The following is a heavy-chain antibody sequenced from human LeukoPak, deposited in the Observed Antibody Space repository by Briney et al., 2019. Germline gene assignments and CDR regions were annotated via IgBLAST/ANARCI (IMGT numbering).Heavy chain of an antibody. CDR1: GFTFCDYA. CDR3: AELGITMIGGV. J-gene: IGHJ6*04. Sequence: GGSLRLSCTASGFTFCDYAMSWFRQAPGKGLEWVGFIRSKAYGGTTEYAASVKGRFTISRDDSKSIAYLQMNSLKTEDTAVYYCAELGITMIGGVWGKGTTVTISS. D-gene: IGHD3-10*02. V-gene: IGHV3-49*03. CDR2: IRSKAYGGTT.